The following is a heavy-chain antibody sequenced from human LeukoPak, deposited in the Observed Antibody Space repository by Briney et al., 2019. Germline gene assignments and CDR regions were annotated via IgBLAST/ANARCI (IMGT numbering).Heavy chain of an antibody. CDR1: GFTFSSYW. J-gene: IGHJ6*02. D-gene: IGHD3-9*01. CDR2: INSDGSST. Sequence: PGGSLRLSCAASGFTFSSYWMHWVRQAPGKGLVWVSRINSDGSSTSYADSVKGRFTISRDNAKNTLYLQMNSLRAEDTAVYYCARGPVYDILTGYHPGGTYYYYYYGMDVWGQGATVTVSS. V-gene: IGHV3-74*01. CDR3: ARGPVYDILTGYHPGGTYYYYYYGMDV.